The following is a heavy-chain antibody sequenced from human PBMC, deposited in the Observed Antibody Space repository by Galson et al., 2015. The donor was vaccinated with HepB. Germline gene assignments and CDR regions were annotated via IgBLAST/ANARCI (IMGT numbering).Heavy chain of an antibody. CDR3: AKAAVAATRGSYYYYMDV. V-gene: IGHV3-9*01. CDR1: GFTFDDYA. CDR2: ISWNSGSI. J-gene: IGHJ6*03. Sequence: SLRLSCAASGFTFDDYAMHWVRQAPGKGLEWVSGISWNSGSIGYADPVKGRFTISRDNAKNSLYLQMNSLRAEDTALYYCAKAAVAATRGSYYYYMDVWGKGTTVTVSS. D-gene: IGHD2-15*01.